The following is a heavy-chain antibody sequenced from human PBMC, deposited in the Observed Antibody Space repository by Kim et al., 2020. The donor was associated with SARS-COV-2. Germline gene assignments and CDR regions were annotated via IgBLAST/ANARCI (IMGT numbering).Heavy chain of an antibody. D-gene: IGHD6-13*01. CDR1: GFTFSSYS. CDR3: AREDPLAAGTNDAFDI. V-gene: IGHV3-48*02. J-gene: IGHJ3*02. CDR2: ISSSSSTI. Sequence: GGSLRLSCAASGFTFSSYSMNWVRQAPGKGLEWVSYISSSSSTIYYADSVKGRFTISRDNAKNSLYLQMNSLRDEDTAVYYCAREDPLAAGTNDAFDIWGQGTMVTVSS.